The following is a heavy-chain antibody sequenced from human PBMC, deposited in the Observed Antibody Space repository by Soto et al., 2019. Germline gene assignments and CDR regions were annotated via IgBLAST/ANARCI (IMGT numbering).Heavy chain of an antibody. CDR3: SRTNYDFWSVPMDV. V-gene: IGHV5-51*01. J-gene: IGHJ6*02. D-gene: IGHD3-3*01. Sequence: GESLKISCKGSGYSFTSYWIGWVRQMPGKGLEWMGIIYPGDSDTRYSPSFQGQVTISADKSISTAYLQWSSLKASDTAMYYCSRTNYDFWSVPMDVCGQGTTAVVSS. CDR2: IYPGDSDT. CDR1: GYSFTSYW.